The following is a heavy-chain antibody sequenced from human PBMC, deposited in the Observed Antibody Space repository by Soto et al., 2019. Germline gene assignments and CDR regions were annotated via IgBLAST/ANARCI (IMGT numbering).Heavy chain of an antibody. Sequence: GALRLSCSASGLTFSSYAMHWVRQAPGKGLEYVSAISSNGGSTYYADSVKGRFTISRDNSKNTLYLQMSSLRAEDTAVYYCVKDSPFIAETDYWGQGTLVTVSS. V-gene: IGHV3-64D*08. D-gene: IGHD6-13*01. J-gene: IGHJ4*02. CDR3: VKDSPFIAETDY. CDR1: GLTFSSYA. CDR2: ISSNGGST.